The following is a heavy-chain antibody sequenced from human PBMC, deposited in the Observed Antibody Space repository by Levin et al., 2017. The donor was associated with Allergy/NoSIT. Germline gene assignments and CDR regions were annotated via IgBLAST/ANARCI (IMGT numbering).Heavy chain of an antibody. V-gene: IGHV3-30*03. J-gene: IGHJ4*02. CDR3: ATLSTIEKVNDY. D-gene: IGHD2/OR15-2a*01. Sequence: TGGSLRLSCSASGFSFSAYGMHWVRQAPGKGLAWVAVTTYDGSNKYYADSVKGRFTISRDNSKNTLYLQMHSLRVDDTAVYYCATLSTIEKVNDYWGQGTLVTVSS. CDR2: TTYDGSNK. CDR1: GFSFSAYG.